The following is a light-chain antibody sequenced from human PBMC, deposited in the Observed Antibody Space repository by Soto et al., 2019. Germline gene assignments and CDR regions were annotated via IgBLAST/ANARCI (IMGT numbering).Light chain of an antibody. V-gene: IGKV1-12*01. CDR1: QDISSS. J-gene: IGKJ5*01. Sequence: DIQMTQSPSSVSASVGDRVTITCRASQDISSSLAWYQQKPGKAPNLLIYAASSLQSGVPSRFSGSGSGTDFTLTISSLQPEDFAAYYCQQGNSFPVTFGPGTRLEIK. CDR3: QQGNSFPVT. CDR2: AAS.